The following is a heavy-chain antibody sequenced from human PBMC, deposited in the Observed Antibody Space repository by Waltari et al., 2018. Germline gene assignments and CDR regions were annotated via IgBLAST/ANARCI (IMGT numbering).Heavy chain of an antibody. Sequence: QVQLQQWGAGLLKPSETLSLTCAVYGGCFSGYFWSWLRQSPGKGLEWIGQINRDGSNKFNPSLKSRVAMSVDTVKSQISLRLSSVTAADAAVYYCARVGDYHGSGRFGLDVWGQGTRVTVSS. V-gene: IGHV4-34*01. D-gene: IGHD3-10*01. CDR2: INRDGSN. CDR3: ARVGDYHGSGRFGLDV. CDR1: GGCFSGYF. J-gene: IGHJ6*02.